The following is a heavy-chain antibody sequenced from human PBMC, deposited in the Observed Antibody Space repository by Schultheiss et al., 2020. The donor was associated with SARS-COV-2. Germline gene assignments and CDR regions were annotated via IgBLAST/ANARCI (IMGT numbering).Heavy chain of an antibody. J-gene: IGHJ6*02. Sequence: GSLRLSCAVYGGSFSGYYWSWIRQPPGKGLEWIGSIYHSGSTNYNPSLKSRVTISVDTSKNQFSLKLSSVTAADTAVYYCAKDKGTGTTPGMDVWGQGTTVTVSS. CDR1: GGSFSGYY. V-gene: IGHV4-34*01. CDR3: AKDKGTGTTPGMDV. D-gene: IGHD1-1*01. CDR2: IYHSGST.